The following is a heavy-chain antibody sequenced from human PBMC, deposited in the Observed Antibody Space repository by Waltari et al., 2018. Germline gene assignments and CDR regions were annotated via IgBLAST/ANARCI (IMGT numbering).Heavy chain of an antibody. D-gene: IGHD3-10*01. CDR2: TRNKANSYTT. J-gene: IGHJ6*02. CDR1: GFTFSAHY. Sequence: VQPGGSLRLSCAASGFTFSAHYMDWVRQAPGKGLEWVGRTRNKANSYTTEYAASVKGRFTISRDDSKNSLYLQMNSLKTEDTAVYYCAREFMVRGVIYGMDVWGQGTTVTVSS. CDR3: AREFMVRGVIYGMDV. V-gene: IGHV3-72*01.